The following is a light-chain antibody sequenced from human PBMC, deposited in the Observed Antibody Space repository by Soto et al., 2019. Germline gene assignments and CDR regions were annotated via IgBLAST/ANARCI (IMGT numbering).Light chain of an antibody. Sequence: QSVLTQPPSASGSPGQSVTISCTGSSSDVGAYNYVSWYQQHPGKAPKLLIYEVNKRPSGVPGRFSGSKSDNTASLTVSGLHGDDEADYYCSSYAGRNNFVVFGGGTKLTVL. CDR1: SSDVGAYNY. V-gene: IGLV2-8*01. CDR2: EVN. J-gene: IGLJ2*01. CDR3: SSYAGRNNFVV.